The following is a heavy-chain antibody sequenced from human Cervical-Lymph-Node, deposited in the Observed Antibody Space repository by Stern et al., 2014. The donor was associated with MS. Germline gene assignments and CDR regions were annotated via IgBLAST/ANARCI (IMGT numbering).Heavy chain of an antibody. CDR1: GFTFGSYT. J-gene: IGHJ4*02. Sequence: VQLVESGGGVVQPGGSRGLSWAASGFTFGSYTMHWVRQAPGKGLEWVAVISYDGNSKFYADSVKGRFTISRDNSKNTLFLQMNSLRTEDTAVYYCARDGRSVWGQGTLVTVSS. CDR2: ISYDGNSK. CDR3: ARDGRSV. V-gene: IGHV3-30-3*01.